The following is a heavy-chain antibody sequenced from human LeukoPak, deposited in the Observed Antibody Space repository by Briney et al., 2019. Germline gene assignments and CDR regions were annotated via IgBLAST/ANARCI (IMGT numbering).Heavy chain of an antibody. J-gene: IGHJ4*02. D-gene: IGHD4-17*01. CDR1: GFTSSSYA. V-gene: IGHV3-30-3*01. Sequence: PGGSLRLSCAASGFTSSSYAMHWVRQAPGKGLEWVAIISYDGTNKYYADSVKGRFSISRDNAKNSLYLQMNSLRAEDTAVYYCARGAHGDVWGQGTLVTVSS. CDR2: ISYDGTNK. CDR3: ARGAHGDV.